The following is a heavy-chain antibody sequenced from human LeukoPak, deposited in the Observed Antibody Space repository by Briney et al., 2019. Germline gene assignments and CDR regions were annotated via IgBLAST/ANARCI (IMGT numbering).Heavy chain of an antibody. D-gene: IGHD2-2*01. J-gene: IGHJ6*02. Sequence: GGSLRLSCVASGFTLSKYWMHWVRQAPGRGLVWLSRIDNDGSDTVYADSVKGRLTISRDNAKNSLYLQMNSLRAEDTAVYYCARVGSGRRDCSSTSCYSGEYYYYGMDVWGQGTTVTVSS. CDR2: IDNDGSDT. CDR3: ARVGSGRRDCSSTSCYSGEYYYYGMDV. CDR1: GFTLSKYW. V-gene: IGHV3-74*01.